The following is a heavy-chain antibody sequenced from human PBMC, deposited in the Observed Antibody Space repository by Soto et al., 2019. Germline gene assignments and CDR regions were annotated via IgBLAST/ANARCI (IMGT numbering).Heavy chain of an antibody. CDR3: AEHGSDRGRFLFRP. J-gene: IGHJ5*02. CDR2: VSYSGST. CDR1: GGAIGGYY. D-gene: IGHD6-19*01. V-gene: IGHV4-59*03. Sequence: SETLSLTCSLSGGAIGGYYWSWIRQPPGKALEWIGYVSYSGSTDYHPSLKSRVSISIDTSKNQFSLKMISVTAADTAVYYCAEHGSDRGRFLFRPWGQGALVTVSS.